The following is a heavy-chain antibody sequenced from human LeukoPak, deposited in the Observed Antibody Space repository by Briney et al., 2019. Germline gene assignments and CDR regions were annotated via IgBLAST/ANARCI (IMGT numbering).Heavy chain of an antibody. CDR2: IIPIFGTA. V-gene: IGHV1-69*05. D-gene: IGHD6-13*01. J-gene: IGHJ4*02. CDR1: GGTFSSYA. Sequence: ASVKVSCKASGGTFSSYAISWVRQAPGQGLEWMGGIIPIFGTANYAQKFQGRVTMTRDTSVTTAYMELSSLRSEDTAVYFCARRLAAAGYLPDYWAQGTLVTVSS. CDR3: ARRLAAAGYLPDY.